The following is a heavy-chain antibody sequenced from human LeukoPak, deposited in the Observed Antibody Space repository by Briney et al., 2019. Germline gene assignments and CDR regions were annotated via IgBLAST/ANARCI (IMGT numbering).Heavy chain of an antibody. CDR1: GFTFSSDS. CDR2: ITNDAGST. D-gene: IGHD4-17*01. CDR3: VRDSSVTRMDV. Sequence: GGSLRLSCAASGFTFSSDSMHWVRQAPGEGLVWVSRITNDAGSTSYADSVKGRFTISRDNAKNTLYLEMSSLRAEDTAVYYCVRDSSVTRMDVWGKGTTVTVSS. J-gene: IGHJ6*04. V-gene: IGHV3-74*01.